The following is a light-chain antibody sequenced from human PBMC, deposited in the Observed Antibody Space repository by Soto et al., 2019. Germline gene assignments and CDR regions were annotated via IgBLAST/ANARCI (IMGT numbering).Light chain of an antibody. CDR1: SSDVGGYNY. CDR3: CSYAGRYTYV. Sequence: QSVLTQPRSVPGSPGQSVTISCTGTSSDVGGYNYVSWYQQHPGKAPKLMIYDVSKRPSGVPDRFSGSKSGNTASLTISGLQAEDEADYYCCSYAGRYTYVFGTGTKVTAL. J-gene: IGLJ1*01. CDR2: DVS. V-gene: IGLV2-11*01.